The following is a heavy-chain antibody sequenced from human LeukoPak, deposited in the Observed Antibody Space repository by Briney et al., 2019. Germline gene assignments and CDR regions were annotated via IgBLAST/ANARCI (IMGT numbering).Heavy chain of an antibody. CDR3: ARDLLSAVTTAFDI. CDR2: INPNSGGT. D-gene: IGHD4-11*01. J-gene: IGHJ3*02. Sequence: ASVKVSCKASGYTFTGYYMHWVRQAPGQGLEWMGWINPNSGGTNYAQKFQGRVTMTRDTSISTAYMELSRLRSDDTAVYYCARDLLSAVTTAFDIWGQGTMVTVSS. V-gene: IGHV1-2*02. CDR1: GYTFTGYY.